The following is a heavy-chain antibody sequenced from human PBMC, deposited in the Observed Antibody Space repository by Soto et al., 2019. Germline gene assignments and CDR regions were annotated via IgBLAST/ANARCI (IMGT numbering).Heavy chain of an antibody. CDR1: GFTFSNYD. J-gene: IGHJ4*02. V-gene: IGHV3-30*18. Sequence: QVQLVESGGGVVQPGRSLRLSCAASGFTFSNYDMHWVRQAPGEGLEWVAVLSFDGGNKNYADSVKGRFTISRDNSKNTLFLQMTSLRTEDTAVYFSAKDFFTVRFPAAPRPYYFDFWGPGTLVTVSS. CDR3: AKDFFTVRFPAAPRPYYFDF. CDR2: LSFDGGNK. D-gene: IGHD2-2*01.